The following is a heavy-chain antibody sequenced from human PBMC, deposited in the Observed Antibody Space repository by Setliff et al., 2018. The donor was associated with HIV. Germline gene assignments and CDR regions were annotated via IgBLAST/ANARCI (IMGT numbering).Heavy chain of an antibody. V-gene: IGHV1-2*02. D-gene: IGHD3-3*01. CDR2: INPNNGAS. J-gene: IGHJ4*02. CDR3: ATSTSRFFWNGFYQGGFGSRNSHSFEN. Sequence: GASVKVSCKASGYTFTGHYMHWVRQAPGQGLEWMGWINPNNGASNYAQKFRDRVTLTGDTSISTASMELSSLKSDDTAMYYCATSTSRFFWNGFYQGGFGSRNSHSFENWGQGTLVTVS. CDR1: GYTFTGHY.